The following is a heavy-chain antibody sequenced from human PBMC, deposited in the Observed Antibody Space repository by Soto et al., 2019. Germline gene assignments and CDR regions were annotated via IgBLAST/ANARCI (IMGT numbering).Heavy chain of an antibody. J-gene: IGHJ6*02. CDR2: IIPIFGTA. D-gene: IGHD2-2*01. Sequence: QVQLVQSGAEVKKPGSSVKVSCKASGGTFSSYAISWVRQAPGQGLEWMGGIIPIFGTANYAQKFQGSVTITADESTRTAYIELSSLRSEDTAVYYCARDLRPIRYIVVVPAAGYYYYGMDVWGQGTTVTVSS. CDR1: GGTFSSYA. CDR3: ARDLRPIRYIVVVPAAGYYYYGMDV. V-gene: IGHV1-69*01.